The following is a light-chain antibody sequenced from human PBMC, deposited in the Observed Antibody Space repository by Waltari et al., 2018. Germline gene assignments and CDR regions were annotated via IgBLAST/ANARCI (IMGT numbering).Light chain of an antibody. J-gene: IGLJ3*02. CDR3: CSYAGTWV. Sequence: QSALTQPRSVSGSPGQSVTISCTGTGSDVGDYNYVSWYQQHPGNAPKLVIYAVTQRPPGVPVRFSGSRSGNSASLTISGLQAEDEADYYCCSYAGTWVFGGGTKLTVL. CDR1: GSDVGDYNY. CDR2: AVT. V-gene: IGLV2-11*01.